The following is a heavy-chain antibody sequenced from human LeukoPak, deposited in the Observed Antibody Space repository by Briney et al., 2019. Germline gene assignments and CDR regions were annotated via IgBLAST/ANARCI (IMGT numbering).Heavy chain of an antibody. CDR1: GGSISSYY. CDR3: ARGGSYGLNWFDP. V-gene: IGHV4-59*12. CDR2: IYYSRST. J-gene: IGHJ5*02. D-gene: IGHD5-18*01. Sequence: SETLSLTCTVSGGSISSYYWSWIRQPPGKGLEWIGYIYYSRSTNYNPSLKSRVTISVDTSKNQFSLKLSSVTAADTAVYYCARGGSYGLNWFDPWGQGTLVTVSS.